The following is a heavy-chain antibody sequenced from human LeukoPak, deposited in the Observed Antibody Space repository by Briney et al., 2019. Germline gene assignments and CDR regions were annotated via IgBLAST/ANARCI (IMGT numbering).Heavy chain of an antibody. J-gene: IGHJ4*02. Sequence: GASVKVSCKGSGYTFSGYYMHWVRQAPGQGLEWMGWINYNSGATNYAQALQGRVTMTRDTSITIFYMELSSLRSDGTAVYYCARALRYDDSSGYYAYWGQGTLVTVSS. D-gene: IGHD3-22*01. CDR2: INYNSGAT. V-gene: IGHV1-2*02. CDR1: GYTFSGYY. CDR3: ARALRYDDSSGYYAY.